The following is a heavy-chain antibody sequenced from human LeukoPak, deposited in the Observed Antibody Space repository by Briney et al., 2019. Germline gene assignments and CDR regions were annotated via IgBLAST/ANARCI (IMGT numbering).Heavy chain of an antibody. D-gene: IGHD4-23*01. CDR3: AANDYGGSVF. CDR2: IRSSSSYI. V-gene: IGHV3-21*01. Sequence: GGSLRLSCTASGFTLGDFSMSWFRQAPGKGLEWVSSIRSSSSYIYYADSVKGRFTISRDNAKNSLYLQMNSLRAEDTAVFYCAANDYGGSVFWGEGTVVSVS. CDR1: GFTLGDFS. J-gene: IGHJ1*01.